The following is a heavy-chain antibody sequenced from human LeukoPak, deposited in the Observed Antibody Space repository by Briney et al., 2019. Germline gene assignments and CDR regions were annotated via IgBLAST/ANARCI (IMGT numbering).Heavy chain of an antibody. CDR3: AKVGLGYYDSSGPGYWYFDL. CDR2: INTDGSST. CDR1: GFTFSSYW. J-gene: IGHJ2*01. Sequence: GGSLRLSCAASGFTFSSYWMHWVRQAPGKGLVWVSRINTDGSSTSYADSVKGRFTISRDNAKNSLYLQMNSLRAEDTALYYCAKVGLGYYDSSGPGYWYFDLWGRGTLVTVSS. D-gene: IGHD3-22*01. V-gene: IGHV3-74*01.